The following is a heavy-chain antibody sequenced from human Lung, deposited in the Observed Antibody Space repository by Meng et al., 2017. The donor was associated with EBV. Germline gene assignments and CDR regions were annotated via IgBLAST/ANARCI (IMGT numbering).Heavy chain of an antibody. CDR2: INTNTGNP. D-gene: IGHD2-2*01. J-gene: IGHJ4*02. CDR3: ARETLGYCSSTSCYIGPPDY. Sequence: VEAGAEVKKAGASVKVSCKASGYTFTSYAMNWVRQAPGQGLEWMGWINTNTGNPTYAQGFTGRFVFSLDTSVSTAYLQISSLKAEDTAVYYCARETLGYCSSTSCYIGPPDYWGQGTLVTVSS. CDR1: GYTFTSYA. V-gene: IGHV7-4-1*02.